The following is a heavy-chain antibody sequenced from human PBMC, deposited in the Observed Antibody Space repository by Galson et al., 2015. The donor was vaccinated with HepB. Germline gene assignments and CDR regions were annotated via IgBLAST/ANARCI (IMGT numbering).Heavy chain of an antibody. CDR3: ARTLTGDSPYYYGMDV. CDR2: IDWDDDK. CDR1: GFSLSTSGMC. D-gene: IGHD3-9*01. Sequence: PALVKPTQTLTLTCTFSGFSLSTSGMCVSWIRQPPGKALEWLALIDWDDDKYYSTSLKTRLTISKDTSKNQVVLTMTNMDPVDTATYYCARTLTGDSPYYYGMDVRGQGTTVTVSS. V-gene: IGHV2-70*01. J-gene: IGHJ6*02.